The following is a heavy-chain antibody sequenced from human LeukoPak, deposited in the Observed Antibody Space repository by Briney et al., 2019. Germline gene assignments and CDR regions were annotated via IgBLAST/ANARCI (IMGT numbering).Heavy chain of an antibody. V-gene: IGHV3-15*07. D-gene: IGHD6-13*01. CDR3: TTDRYSSSWPPIDY. CDR2: IKSKTDGGTT. CDR1: GFTFSNAW. Sequence: PGGSLRLSCAASGFTFSNAWMNWVRQAPGKGLEWVGRIKSKTDGGTTDYAAPVKGRFTISRDDSKNTLYLQMNSLKTEDTAVYYCTTDRYSSSWPPIDYWGQGTLVTVSS. J-gene: IGHJ4*02.